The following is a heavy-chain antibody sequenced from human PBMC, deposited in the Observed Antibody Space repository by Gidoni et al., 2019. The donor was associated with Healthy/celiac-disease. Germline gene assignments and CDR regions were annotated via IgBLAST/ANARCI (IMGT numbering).Heavy chain of an antibody. CDR3: ARDDTYYYDSSGYLDY. V-gene: IGHV3-48*03. D-gene: IGHD3-22*01. CDR2: ISSSGSTI. Sequence: EVQLVESGGGLVQPGGSLRLSCAASGFTFSSYEMNWVRQAPGKGLEWVSYISSSGSTIYYADSVKGRFTISRDNAKNSLYLQMNSLRAEDTAVYYCARDDTYYYDSSGYLDYWGQGTLVTVSS. CDR1: GFTFSSYE. J-gene: IGHJ4*02.